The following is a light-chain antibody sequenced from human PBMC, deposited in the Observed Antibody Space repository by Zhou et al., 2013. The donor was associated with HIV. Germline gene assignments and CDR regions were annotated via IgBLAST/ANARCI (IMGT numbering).Light chain of an antibody. J-gene: IGKJ2*01. V-gene: IGKV1-39*01. CDR1: QTIATY. CDR2: AAS. Sequence: DVQMTQSPPSLSASVGDRVTITCRASQTIATYLNWYQQTPGKAPKFLISAASSLQSGVPSRFSGSGSGTYFTLTISSLQPEDFATYYCQQSYTTPYTFGQGTKLEIK. CDR3: QQSYTTPYT.